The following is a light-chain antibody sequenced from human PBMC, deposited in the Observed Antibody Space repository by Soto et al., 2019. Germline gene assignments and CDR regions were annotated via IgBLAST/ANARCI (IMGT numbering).Light chain of an antibody. CDR3: NSYAGSNNV. Sequence: QSALTQPPSASGSPGXSXXXXXTGTSSDVGAYNYVSWYQQHPGKAPKLIIFEVSERPSGVPDRFSGSKSGNTASLTVSGLQAEDEADYYCNSYAGSNNVFGTGTKLTVL. V-gene: IGLV2-8*01. J-gene: IGLJ1*01. CDR2: EVS. CDR1: SSDVGAYNY.